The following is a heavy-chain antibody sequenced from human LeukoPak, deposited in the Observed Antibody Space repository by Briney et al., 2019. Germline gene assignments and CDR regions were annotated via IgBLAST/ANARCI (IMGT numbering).Heavy chain of an antibody. CDR2: ISYDGSNN. CDR1: GFTFSSYG. J-gene: IGHJ4*02. V-gene: IGHV3-30*18. Sequence: SGRSLRLSCAASGFTFSSYGMHWVRQAPGKGLEWVAVISYDGSNNYYADSVKGRFTISRDNSKNTLYLQMNSLRAEDTAVYYCAKDHTDYGLGYWGQGTLVTVSS. D-gene: IGHD4-17*01. CDR3: AKDHTDYGLGY.